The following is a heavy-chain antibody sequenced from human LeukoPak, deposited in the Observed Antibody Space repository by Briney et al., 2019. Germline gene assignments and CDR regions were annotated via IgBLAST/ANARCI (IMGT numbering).Heavy chain of an antibody. CDR2: INQDGREK. CDR1: GFTFSSYW. Sequence: GGSLRLSCAASGFTFSSYWMSWVRQAPGKGLEWVANINQDGREKYYVDSVKGRFTISRDNAKNSLYLQMNSLRAEDTAVYYCARGVGDYAILAYWGQGTLVTVSS. CDR3: ARGVGDYAILAY. J-gene: IGHJ4*02. D-gene: IGHD4-17*01. V-gene: IGHV3-7*01.